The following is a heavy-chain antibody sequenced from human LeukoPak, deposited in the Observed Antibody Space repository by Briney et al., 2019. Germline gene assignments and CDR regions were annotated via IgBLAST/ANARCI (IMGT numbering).Heavy chain of an antibody. CDR1: GFSFSSYN. CDR2: ITTSSTYT. Sequence: GGSLRLSCEASGFSFSSYNMDWVRQTPGKGLEWISSITTSSTYTFYADSVKGRFTISRDNARNSLYLQMNSLTAEDTAVYYCARDPYSGAYGNTYYYYMDVWGKGTTVTVSS. V-gene: IGHV3-21*01. J-gene: IGHJ6*03. D-gene: IGHD1-26*01. CDR3: ARDPYSGAYGNTYYYYMDV.